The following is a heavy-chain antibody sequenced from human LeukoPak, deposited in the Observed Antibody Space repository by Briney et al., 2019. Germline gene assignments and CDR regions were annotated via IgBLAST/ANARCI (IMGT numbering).Heavy chain of an antibody. D-gene: IGHD3-22*01. CDR1: GYTFNSYA. CDR2: MNPGSGNA. CDR3: VRVFVDDSGYYNYYFDP. Sequence: ASVKVSCKTSGYTFNSYALNWVRQAPGQGLEWMGWMNPGSGNAGYAQKFQGRVTMTRDTSTRTAYMELSSLRYEDTAVYYCVRVFVDDSGYYNYYFDPWGQGTPVTVSS. V-gene: IGHV1-8*02. J-gene: IGHJ5*02.